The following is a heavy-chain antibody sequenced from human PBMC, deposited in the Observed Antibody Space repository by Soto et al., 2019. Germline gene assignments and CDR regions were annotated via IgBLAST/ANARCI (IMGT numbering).Heavy chain of an antibody. Sequence: GGSLRLSCAASGFTFSSYSMNWVRQSPGQGLEWVSSISSSSSYIYYADSVKGRFTISRDNAKNSLYLQMNSLRAEDTAVYYCARGGGVKDGYTIRPGWFDPWGQGTLVTVSS. V-gene: IGHV3-21*01. J-gene: IGHJ5*02. D-gene: IGHD3-16*01. CDR3: ARGGGVKDGYTIRPGWFDP. CDR2: ISSSSSYI. CDR1: GFTFSSYS.